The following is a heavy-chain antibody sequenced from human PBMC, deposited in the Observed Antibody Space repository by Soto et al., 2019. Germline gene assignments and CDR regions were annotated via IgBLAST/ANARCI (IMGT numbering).Heavy chain of an antibody. CDR1: GYTFTNFG. J-gene: IGHJ3*02. Sequence: QVQLMQSGAEVKEPGASVKVSCKASGYTFTNFGITWVRQAPGQGLEWMGWISAYSAYTNYSQKLKGRVSMTTDTSTSTAYMELRSLRSDDTAVYYCARDAPRPSTYAFDIWGRGTMVTVSS. D-gene: IGHD1-26*01. V-gene: IGHV1-18*01. CDR3: ARDAPRPSTYAFDI. CDR2: ISAYSAYT.